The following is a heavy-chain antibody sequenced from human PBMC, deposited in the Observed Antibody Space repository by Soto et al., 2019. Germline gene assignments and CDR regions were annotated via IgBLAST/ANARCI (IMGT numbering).Heavy chain of an antibody. CDR2: LRSHNGNT. V-gene: IGHV1-18*01. Sequence: QVQLVQSGAEVKKPGASVKVSCKASGYTFTSYGISWVRQAPGQGLEEVGGLRSHNGNTNYAQKLEGRVTMTTDTSTSTAYMELRSLRSDDTAVYYCARDSGYSGYDWSGDYYYYGMDVWGQGTTVTVSS. J-gene: IGHJ6*02. CDR1: GYTFTSYG. D-gene: IGHD5-12*01. CDR3: ARDSGYSGYDWSGDYYYYGMDV.